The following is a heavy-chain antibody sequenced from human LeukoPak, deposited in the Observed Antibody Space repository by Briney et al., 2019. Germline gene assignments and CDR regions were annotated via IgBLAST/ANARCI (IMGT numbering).Heavy chain of an antibody. Sequence: GGSLRLSCAASGFTFDRFWMTWVRQAPGKGLEWVANIKQDGSEKYYVDSVKGRFTISRDNAKNSLYLQMNNLSADDTAVYYCARGLGKGVAFWGQGTLVTVSS. V-gene: IGHV3-7*01. D-gene: IGHD3-9*01. CDR2: IKQDGSEK. J-gene: IGHJ4*02. CDR1: GFTFDRFW. CDR3: ARGLGKGVAF.